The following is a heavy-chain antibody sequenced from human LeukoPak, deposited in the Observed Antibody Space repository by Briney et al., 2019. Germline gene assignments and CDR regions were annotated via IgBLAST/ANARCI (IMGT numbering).Heavy chain of an antibody. Sequence: GASVKVSCKASGYTFTGYYMHWVRQAPGQGLEWMGWINPNSGGTNYAQKFQGWVTMTRDTSISTAYVELSRLRSDDTAVYYCATGYCSGGSCYGDAFDIWGQGTMVTVSS. V-gene: IGHV1-2*04. CDR1: GYTFTGYY. J-gene: IGHJ3*02. CDR2: INPNSGGT. CDR3: ATGYCSGGSCYGDAFDI. D-gene: IGHD2-15*01.